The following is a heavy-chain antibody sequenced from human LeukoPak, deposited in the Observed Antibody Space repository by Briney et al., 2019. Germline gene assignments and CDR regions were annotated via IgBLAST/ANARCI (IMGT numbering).Heavy chain of an antibody. CDR3: AELGITMIGGV. V-gene: IGHV3-48*03. D-gene: IGHD3-10*02. CDR1: GFTFSSYE. CDR2: ITSSSSIR. Sequence: GGSLRLSCAASGFTFSSYEMDWVRQAPGKGLEWISYITSSSSIRYYADSVEGRFTISRDNAKNSLSLQMNSLRAEDTAVYYCAELGITMIGGVWGKGTPVTISS. J-gene: IGHJ6*04.